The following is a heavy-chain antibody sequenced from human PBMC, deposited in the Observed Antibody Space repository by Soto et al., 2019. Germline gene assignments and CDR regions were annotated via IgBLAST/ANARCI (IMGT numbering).Heavy chain of an antibody. CDR1: GYTLTELS. J-gene: IGHJ5*02. D-gene: IGHD3-3*01. CDR2: MDPEDGET. Sequence: ASVKVSCKVSGYTLTELSMHWVRQAPGKGLEWMGGMDPEDGETVYAQKFQGRVTMTGNTSISTAYMELSSLRSEDTAVYYCARVHDFWSGYYKNWFDPWGQGTLVTVSS. V-gene: IGHV1-24*01. CDR3: ARVHDFWSGYYKNWFDP.